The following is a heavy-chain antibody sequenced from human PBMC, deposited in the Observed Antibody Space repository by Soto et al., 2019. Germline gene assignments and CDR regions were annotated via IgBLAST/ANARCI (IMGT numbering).Heavy chain of an antibody. V-gene: IGHV4-59*01. CDR2: IYYSGST. D-gene: IGHD6-19*01. CDR1: GGSISSYY. Sequence: SETLSLTCTVSGGSISSYYWSWIRQPPGKGLEWIGYIYYSGSTNYNPSLKSRVTISVDTSKNQFSLKLSSVTAAGTAVYYCARGGSGWTYYFDYWGQGTLVTVSS. J-gene: IGHJ4*02. CDR3: ARGGSGWTYYFDY.